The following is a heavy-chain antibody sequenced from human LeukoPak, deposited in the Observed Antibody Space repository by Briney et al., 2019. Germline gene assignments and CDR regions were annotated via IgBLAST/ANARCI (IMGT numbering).Heavy chain of an antibody. CDR3: ARMSGSYPSSGFDI. V-gene: IGHV4-61*02. Sequence: SQTLSLTCTVSGGSISSGSNYWSWIRQPAGKGLEWIGRIYTSGYTNYNPSLESRVTISVDTSKNQFSLKPSSVTAADTAVYYCARMSGSYPSSGFDIWGQGTMVTVSS. CDR2: IYTSGYT. J-gene: IGHJ3*02. CDR1: GGSISSGSNY. D-gene: IGHD6-6*01.